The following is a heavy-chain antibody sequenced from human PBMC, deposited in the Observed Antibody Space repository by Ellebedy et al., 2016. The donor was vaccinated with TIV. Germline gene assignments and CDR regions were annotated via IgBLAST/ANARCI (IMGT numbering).Heavy chain of an antibody. J-gene: IGHJ4*02. CDR3: ARDRYYYGSGSYDF. D-gene: IGHD3-10*01. CDR1: GFNLSSYS. V-gene: IGHV3-48*02. Sequence: GESLKISCAASGFNLSSYSMNWVRQAPGKGLEWVSNIRSSGSTIYYADSVKGRFTISRDNAKNSLYLQMNSLRDEDTAVYYCARDRYYYGSGSYDFWGQGTLVTVSS. CDR2: IRSSGSTI.